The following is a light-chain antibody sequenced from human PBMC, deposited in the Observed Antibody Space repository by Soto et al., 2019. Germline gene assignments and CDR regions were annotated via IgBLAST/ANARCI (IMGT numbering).Light chain of an antibody. Sequence: DIQMTQSPSTLSASVGDRVTITCRASQSISNYLNWYRQKPGKAPELLIYAASTLQSGVPSRFSGSGYGTDFTLTISGLQPEDLATYSCQQSHSNPRTFGQGTRVEIK. V-gene: IGKV1-39*01. J-gene: IGKJ1*01. CDR1: QSISNY. CDR3: QQSHSNPRT. CDR2: AAS.